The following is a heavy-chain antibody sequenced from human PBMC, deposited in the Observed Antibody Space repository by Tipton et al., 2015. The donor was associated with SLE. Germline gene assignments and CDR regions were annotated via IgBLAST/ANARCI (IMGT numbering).Heavy chain of an antibody. CDR2: IYYSGST. V-gene: IGHV4-61*01. CDR1: GGSISSYSYY. J-gene: IGHJ6*02. Sequence: GLVKPSETLSLTCTVSGGSISSYSYYWGWIRQPPGKGLAWIGYIYYSGSTNYNPSLKSRVTMSVDTSKNQFSLRLSSVTAADTAVYYCARGGELYFYYNGMDVWGQGTTGTVSS. CDR3: ARGGELYFYYNGMDV. D-gene: IGHD3-10*01.